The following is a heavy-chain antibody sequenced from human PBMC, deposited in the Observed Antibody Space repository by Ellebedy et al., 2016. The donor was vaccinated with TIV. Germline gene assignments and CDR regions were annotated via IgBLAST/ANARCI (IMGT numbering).Heavy chain of an antibody. Sequence: GESLKISXAASGFTFSDYYMSWLRQAPGKGLEWVSYISSSGSTIYYADSVKGRFTISRDNSKNTLYLQMNSLRAEDTAVYYCARPYYDFWSGPWPLDYWGQGTLVTVSS. V-gene: IGHV3-11*04. J-gene: IGHJ4*02. CDR1: GFTFSDYY. CDR3: ARPYYDFWSGPWPLDY. D-gene: IGHD3-3*01. CDR2: ISSSGSTI.